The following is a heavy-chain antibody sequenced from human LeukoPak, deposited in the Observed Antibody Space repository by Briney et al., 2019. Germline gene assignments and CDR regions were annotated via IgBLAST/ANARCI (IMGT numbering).Heavy chain of an antibody. CDR3: AQDPRGSRGHFDH. D-gene: IGHD3-10*01. J-gene: IGHJ4*02. V-gene: IGHV3-23*01. CDR1: GFTFSSYA. CDR2: ISGSGGDT. Sequence: GGSLRLSCAASGFTFSSYAMIWVRQAPGKGLEWVSAISGSGGDTYYADSVKGRFTIFRKNYKNTVYLRMNSLRAEETAVYYCAQDPRGSRGHFDHWGQGTLGPVSS.